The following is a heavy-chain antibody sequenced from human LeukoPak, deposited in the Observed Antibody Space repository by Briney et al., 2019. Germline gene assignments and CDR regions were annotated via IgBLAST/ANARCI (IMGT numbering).Heavy chain of an antibody. D-gene: IGHD3-3*01. Sequence: GASVKVSCKASGYTFTGCYMHWVRQAPGQGLEWMGWINPNSGGTNYAQKFQGRVTMTRDTSISTAYMELSRLRSDDTAVYYCARGYDFWSGYYFDYWGQGTLVTVSS. V-gene: IGHV1-2*02. J-gene: IGHJ4*02. CDR3: ARGYDFWSGYYFDY. CDR1: GYTFTGCY. CDR2: INPNSGGT.